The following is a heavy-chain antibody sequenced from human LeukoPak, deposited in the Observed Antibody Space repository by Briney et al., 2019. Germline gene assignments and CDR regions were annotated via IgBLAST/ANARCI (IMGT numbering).Heavy chain of an antibody. D-gene: IGHD2-2*01. CDR3: ARGPRVVPTAI. J-gene: IGHJ4*02. Sequence: PSETLSLTCTVSGGSISSYYWSWVRQPPGKGLEWIGYIYYSGSTTYNASLKSRVTISVDRSKNQFSLKLSSVTAADTAIYYCARGPRVVPTAIWGQGTLVIVSS. CDR1: GGSISSYY. CDR2: IYYSGST. V-gene: IGHV4-59*01.